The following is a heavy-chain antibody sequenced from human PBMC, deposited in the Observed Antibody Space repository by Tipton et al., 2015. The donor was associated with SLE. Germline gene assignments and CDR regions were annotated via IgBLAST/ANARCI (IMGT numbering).Heavy chain of an antibody. V-gene: IGHV3-23*01. CDR1: GLTFSSNA. CDR3: VSGEWVHVLNV. Sequence: SLRLSCAASGLTFSSNAMTGVRRAKGKGLEWVSTITGSGRSTYHANSVKGRFTISRDNSRNTLYLQMNSLRDDDTAVYYCVSGEWVHVLNVWGRGTLVTVSS. D-gene: IGHD3-10*02. J-gene: IGHJ3*01. CDR2: ITGSGRST.